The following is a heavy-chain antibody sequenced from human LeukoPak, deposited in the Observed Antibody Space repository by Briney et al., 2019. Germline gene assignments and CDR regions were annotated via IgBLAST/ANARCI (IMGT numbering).Heavy chain of an antibody. CDR3: ATSRDGYHYDY. V-gene: IGHV4-31*03. CDR1: GGSISSGGYY. D-gene: IGHD5-24*01. Sequence: SETLSLTCTVSGGSISSGGYYWSWIRQHPGKGLEWIGYIYYSGSTYYNPSLKSRLTISVDTSKNQFSLNLTSVTAADTAVYYCATSRDGYHYDYWGQGTLVTVSS. CDR2: IYYSGST. J-gene: IGHJ4*02.